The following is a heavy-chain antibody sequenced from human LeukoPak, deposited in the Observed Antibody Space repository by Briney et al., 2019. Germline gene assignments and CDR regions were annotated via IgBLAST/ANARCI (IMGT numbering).Heavy chain of an antibody. CDR2: ISFSSSYI. CDR1: GFTFSSYS. D-gene: IGHD6-19*01. CDR3: ARGPSSGWGTFDY. J-gene: IGHJ4*02. Sequence: PGGSLRLSCAASGFTFSSYSMNWVRQAPGKGLEWVSSISFSSSYIYYADSIKGRFTISRDNAKNSLYLQMNSLRTEDTAVYYCARGPSSGWGTFDYWGQGTLVAVSS. V-gene: IGHV3-21*01.